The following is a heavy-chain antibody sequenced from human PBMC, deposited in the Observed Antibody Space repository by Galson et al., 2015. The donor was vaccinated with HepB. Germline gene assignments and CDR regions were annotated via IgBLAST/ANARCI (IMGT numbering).Heavy chain of an antibody. D-gene: IGHD6-19*01. CDR1: GFTFSSYA. J-gene: IGHJ6*02. V-gene: IGHV3-23*01. CDR2: ISGSGGST. Sequence: SLRLSCAASGFTFSSYAMTWVRQAPGKGLEWVAAISGSGGSTYYADSVEGRFTISRENSKNTLYLQMNSVRAVDTGLYYCAKNSSGWYYYYYGMDFWGQGTTVTGSS. CDR3: AKNSSGWYYYYYGMDF.